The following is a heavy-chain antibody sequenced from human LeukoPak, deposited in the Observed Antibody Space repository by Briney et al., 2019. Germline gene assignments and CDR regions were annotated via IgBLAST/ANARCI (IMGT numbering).Heavy chain of an antibody. J-gene: IGHJ3*02. D-gene: IGHD3-22*01. Sequence: KPSETLSLTCTVSGYSISNGYHWGWIRQPPGKGLEWIGSIYHTGSTYYNPSFKSRVTISVDTSKNQFSLKLSSVTAADTAVYYCARGNYYDSNTYYRAFDIWGQGTMVTVSS. CDR3: ARGNYYDSNTYYRAFDI. V-gene: IGHV4-38-2*02. CDR1: GYSISNGYH. CDR2: IYHTGST.